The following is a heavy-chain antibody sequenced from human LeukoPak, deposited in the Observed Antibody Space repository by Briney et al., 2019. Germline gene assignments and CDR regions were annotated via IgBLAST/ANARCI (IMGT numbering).Heavy chain of an antibody. CDR2: IYYGGST. CDR1: GGSISSSSYY. CDR3: ARGASYGSGEYY. D-gene: IGHD3-10*01. J-gene: IGHJ4*02. Sequence: PSETLSLTCTVSGGSISSSSYYWGWIRQPPGKGLEWIASIYYGGSTYYNPSLKSRVTISVDTSKNQFSLKLSSVTAADTAAYYCARGASYGSGEYYWGQGTLVTVSS. V-gene: IGHV4-39*07.